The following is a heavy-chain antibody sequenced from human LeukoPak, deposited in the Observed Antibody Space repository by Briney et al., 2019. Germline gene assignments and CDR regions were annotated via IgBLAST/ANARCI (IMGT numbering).Heavy chain of an antibody. CDR3: ARDPAKVGAPGYYGMDV. D-gene: IGHD1-26*01. J-gene: IGHJ6*02. V-gene: IGHV1-2*02. CDR1: GYIFTSYY. CDR2: INPNSGGT. Sequence: GASVKVSCKTSGYIFTSYYMHWVRQAPGQGLEWMGWINPNSGGTNYAQKFQGRVTMTRDTSISTAYMELSRLRSDDTAVYYCARDPAKVGAPGYYGMDVWGQGTTVTVSS.